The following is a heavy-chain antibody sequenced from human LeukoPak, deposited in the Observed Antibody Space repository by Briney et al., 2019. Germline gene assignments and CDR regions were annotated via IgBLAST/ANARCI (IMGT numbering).Heavy chain of an antibody. D-gene: IGHD3-22*01. J-gene: IGHJ4*02. CDR1: GYSVTSYW. Sequence: GESLKISCKGSGYSVTSYWIAWVRQRPGKGLEWMGIIYPGDSDTKDSPSFQGQVTISADKSISTAYLQWSSLKASDTAMYYCARQATMIVPGYFDYWGQGTLVTVSS. CDR2: IYPGDSDT. V-gene: IGHV5-51*01. CDR3: ARQATMIVPGYFDY.